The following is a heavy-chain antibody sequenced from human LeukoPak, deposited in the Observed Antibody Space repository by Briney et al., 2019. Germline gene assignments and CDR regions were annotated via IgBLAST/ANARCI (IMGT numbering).Heavy chain of an antibody. J-gene: IGHJ4*02. CDR2: IIPIFGTA. D-gene: IGHD3-10*01. CDR3: ATQLNYYYGSGSPGIFDY. CDR1: GGTFSSYA. V-gene: IGHV1-69*05. Sequence: GASVKVSCQASGGTFSSYAISWVRQAPGQGLEWMGRIIPIFGTANYAQKFQGRVTITTDESTSTAYMELSSLRSEDTAVYYCATQLNYYYGSGSPGIFDYWGQGTLVTVSS.